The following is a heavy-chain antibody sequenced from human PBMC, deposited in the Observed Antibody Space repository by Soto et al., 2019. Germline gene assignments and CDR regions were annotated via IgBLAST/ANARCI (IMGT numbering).Heavy chain of an antibody. V-gene: IGHV3-11*06. CDR2: ISSDSVYT. D-gene: IGHD3-16*01. CDR3: ATNIRLDF. J-gene: IGHJ4*02. Sequence: VGSLRLSCEVSGYTITDHYMTWIRQVPGKGLEWVSYISSDSVYTNYADSVRGRFTISRDNAKNSLYLELSSLRAEDTAVYHCATNIRLDFWGQGTQVTVS. CDR1: GYTITDHY.